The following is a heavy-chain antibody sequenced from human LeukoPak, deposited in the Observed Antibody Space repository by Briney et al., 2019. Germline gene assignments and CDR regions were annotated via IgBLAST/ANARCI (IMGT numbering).Heavy chain of an antibody. Sequence: SETLSLTCTVSGGSISSYYWSWIRQPPGKGLEWIGYIYYSGSTNYNPPLKSRVTISVDTSKNQFSLKLSSVTAADTAVYYCARGDGGIELLWFGEPLDYFDYWGQGTLVTVSS. V-gene: IGHV4-59*01. J-gene: IGHJ4*02. CDR2: IYYSGST. CDR3: ARGDGGIELLWFGEPLDYFDY. CDR1: GGSISSYY. D-gene: IGHD3-10*01.